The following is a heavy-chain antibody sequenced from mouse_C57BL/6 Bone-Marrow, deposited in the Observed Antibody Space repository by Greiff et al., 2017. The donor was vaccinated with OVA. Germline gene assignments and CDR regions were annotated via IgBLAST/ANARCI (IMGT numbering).Heavy chain of an antibody. V-gene: IGHV5-16*01. J-gene: IGHJ1*03. CDR2: INYDGSST. D-gene: IGHD2-4*01. Sequence: EVKLVESEGGLVQPGSSMKLSCTASGFTFSDYYMAWVRQVPEKGLEWVANINYDGSSTYYLDSLKSRLIILGDNAKNILYLQMSSLKSDDTATDYCARDGVIYYDYDVLPSYWYFDVWGTGTTVTVSS. CDR1: GFTFSDYY. CDR3: ARDGVIYYDYDVLPSYWYFDV.